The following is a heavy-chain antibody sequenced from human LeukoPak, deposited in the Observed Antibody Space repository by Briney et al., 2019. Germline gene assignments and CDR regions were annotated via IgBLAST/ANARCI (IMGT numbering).Heavy chain of an antibody. V-gene: IGHV3-23*01. Sequence: PGGSLRLSCAASGFTFSSYSMNWVRQAPGKGLEWVSAISGSGGSTYYADSVKGRFTISRDNSKNTLYLQMNSLRAEDTAVYYCAKGRGAVVVPAAIYYWGQGTLVTVSS. D-gene: IGHD2-2*01. J-gene: IGHJ4*02. CDR3: AKGRGAVVVPAAIYY. CDR2: ISGSGGST. CDR1: GFTFSSYS.